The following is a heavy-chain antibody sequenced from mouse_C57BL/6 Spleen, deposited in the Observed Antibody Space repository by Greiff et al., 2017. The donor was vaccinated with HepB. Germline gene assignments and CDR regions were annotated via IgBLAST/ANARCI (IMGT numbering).Heavy chain of an antibody. Sequence: EVQGVESGGGLVQPGGSLKLSCAASGFTFSDYYMYWVRQTPEKRLEWVAYISNGGGSTYYPDTVKGRFTISRDNAKNTLYLQMSRLKSEDTAMYYCARRGGSSYGYFDVWGTGTTVTVSS. CDR2: ISNGGGST. V-gene: IGHV5-12*01. D-gene: IGHD1-1*01. CDR1: GFTFSDYY. CDR3: ARRGGSSYGYFDV. J-gene: IGHJ1*03.